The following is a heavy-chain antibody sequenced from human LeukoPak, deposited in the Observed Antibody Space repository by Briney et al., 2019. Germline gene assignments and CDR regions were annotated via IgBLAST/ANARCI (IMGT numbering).Heavy chain of an antibody. CDR3: ARRGPYDYVWGSYRYTGPLNWFDP. Sequence: ETVSLICAVYGGSFSGYYWSWIGQPPGKGLEWIGEINHSGSTNYNPSLKSRVTITVDTSKNQFSLKLSSVTAADTAVYYCARRGPYDYVWGSYRYTGPLNWFDPWGHGNLGTVSS. CDR2: INHSGST. V-gene: IGHV4-34*01. CDR1: GGSFSGYY. D-gene: IGHD3-16*02. J-gene: IGHJ5*02.